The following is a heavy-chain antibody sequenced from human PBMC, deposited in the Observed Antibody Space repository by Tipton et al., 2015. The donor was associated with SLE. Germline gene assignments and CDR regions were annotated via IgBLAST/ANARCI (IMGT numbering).Heavy chain of an antibody. V-gene: IGHV3-30*04. CDR3: ARECVVAAAGPCDAFDI. CDR1: GFTFSMYA. CDR2: ISYDGSNK. D-gene: IGHD6-13*01. J-gene: IGHJ3*02. Sequence: SLRLSCAASGFTFSMYAVHWVRQAPGKGLEWMAVISYDGSNKYYADSVKGRFTISRDNSKNTLYLQMNSLRAEDTAVYYCARECVVAAAGPCDAFDIWGQGTMVTVSS.